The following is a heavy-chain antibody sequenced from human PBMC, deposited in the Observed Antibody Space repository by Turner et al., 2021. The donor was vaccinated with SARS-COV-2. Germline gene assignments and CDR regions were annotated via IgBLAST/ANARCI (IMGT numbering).Heavy chain of an antibody. D-gene: IGHD6-19*01. CDR1: GGSISTTHYY. CDR3: ARHFRSAVAAVPFDF. V-gene: IGHV4-39*01. CDR2: VYYSGST. Sequence: QLQLQESRPGVVKPSETLSLTCAVSGGSISTTHYYWGWIRQPPVEGLEWIGIVYYSGSTYYNPSLKSRVIISVDTSNNQLSLKLSSVTAADTAVYYCARHFRSAVAAVPFDFWGQGTLVTVSS. J-gene: IGHJ4*02.